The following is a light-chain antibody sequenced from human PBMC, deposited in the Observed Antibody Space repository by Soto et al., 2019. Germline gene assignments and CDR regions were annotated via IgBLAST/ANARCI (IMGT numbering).Light chain of an antibody. V-gene: IGKV1-33*01. J-gene: IGKJ3*01. CDR2: EAS. CDR3: QQYDDLPLT. Sequence: DIQMTQSPSSLSASVGDRVTITCQASQDINNYLNWYQQKPGKAPKLLIYEASNLETGVPSRFSGSGSGTDFTFAISSLQPEDIATYYCQQYDDLPLTFGPGTKVNVK. CDR1: QDINNY.